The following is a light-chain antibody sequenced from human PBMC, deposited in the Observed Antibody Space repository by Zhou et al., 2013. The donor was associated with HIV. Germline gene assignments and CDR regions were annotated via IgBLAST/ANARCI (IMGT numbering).Light chain of an antibody. V-gene: IGKV1-12*01. Sequence: DIQMTQSPSSVSASVGDRVTITCRASQNLGHFLAWYQQKPGKVPKLIIYDASSLQDGVPSRFSASGSGTDFTLIISDLQSEDSATYYCQQAHSFPPAFGQGTKV. CDR2: DAS. CDR3: QQAHSFPPA. J-gene: IGKJ1*01. CDR1: QNLGHF.